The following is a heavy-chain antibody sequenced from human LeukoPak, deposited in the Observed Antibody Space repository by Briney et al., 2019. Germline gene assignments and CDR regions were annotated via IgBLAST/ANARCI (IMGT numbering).Heavy chain of an antibody. D-gene: IGHD2-2*02. J-gene: IGHJ6*02. V-gene: IGHV4-34*01. CDR1: GGSFSGYY. CDR2: INHSGST. Sequence: PSETLSLTCAVYGGSFSGYYWSWIRQPPGKGLEWIGEINHSGSTNYNPSLKSRVTISVDTSKNQLSLKLSSVTAADTAVYYCARGHCSSTSCYSVHYYYYGMDVWGQGTTVTVSS. CDR3: ARGHCSSTSCYSVHYYYYGMDV.